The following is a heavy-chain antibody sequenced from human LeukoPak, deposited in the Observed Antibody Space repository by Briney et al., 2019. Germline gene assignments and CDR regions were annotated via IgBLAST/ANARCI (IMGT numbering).Heavy chain of an antibody. CDR1: GGSISSGSYY. D-gene: IGHD3-10*01. Sequence: SETLSLTCTVSGGSISSGSYYWSWIRQPAGKGLEWIGRIYTSGSTNYNPSLKSRVTISVDTSKNQFSLQLNSVTPEDTAVYYCGRSYGSGRIIGYWGQGTLVTVSS. V-gene: IGHV4-61*02. CDR3: GRSYGSGRIIGY. J-gene: IGHJ4*02. CDR2: IYTSGST.